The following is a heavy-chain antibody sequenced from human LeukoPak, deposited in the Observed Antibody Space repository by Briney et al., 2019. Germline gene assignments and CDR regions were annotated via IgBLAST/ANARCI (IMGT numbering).Heavy chain of an antibody. CDR1: GFTFSSHG. V-gene: IGHV3-30*03. D-gene: IGHD5-12*01. Sequence: GGSLRLSCAASGFTFSSHGMSWVRQAPGKGLEWVAVISYDGSDKFYADSVKGRFTISRDSSKNTLYLQMNSLRPEDTAVYYCARARPSMWIDYWGQGTLVTVSS. CDR2: ISYDGSDK. J-gene: IGHJ4*02. CDR3: ARARPSMWIDY.